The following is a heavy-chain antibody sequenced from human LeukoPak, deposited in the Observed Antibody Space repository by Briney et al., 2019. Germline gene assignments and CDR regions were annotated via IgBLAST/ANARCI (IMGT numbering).Heavy chain of an antibody. D-gene: IGHD6-6*01. Sequence: SQTLSLTCAVYGGSFSGYYWSWIRQPPGKGPEWIGEINHSGSTNYNPSLKSRVTISVDTSKNQFSLKLSSVTAADTAVYYCARAHSSSRYNWFDPWGQGTLVTVSS. V-gene: IGHV4-34*01. CDR2: INHSGST. J-gene: IGHJ5*02. CDR1: GGSFSGYY. CDR3: ARAHSSSRYNWFDP.